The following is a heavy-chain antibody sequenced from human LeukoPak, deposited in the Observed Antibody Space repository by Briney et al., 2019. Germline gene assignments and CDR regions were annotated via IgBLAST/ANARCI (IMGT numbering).Heavy chain of an antibody. Sequence: PSETLSVTCTVSGGSISSDYWNWIRQPPGKGLEWIGYIYSSGSTDYAPSLKSRVTISVDTSKNQFSLKLNSVTAADTAVYYCARETRSGWYGVDYWGQGTLVTVSS. J-gene: IGHJ4*02. D-gene: IGHD6-19*01. CDR3: ARETRSGWYGVDY. CDR1: GGSISSDY. V-gene: IGHV4-59*01. CDR2: IYSSGST.